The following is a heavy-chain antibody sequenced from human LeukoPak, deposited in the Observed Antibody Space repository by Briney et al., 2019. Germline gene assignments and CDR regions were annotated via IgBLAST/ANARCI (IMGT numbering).Heavy chain of an antibody. CDR3: AKRGKDSPGYYNYFDS. CDR1: GFTFSTYG. D-gene: IGHD3-22*01. V-gene: IGHV3-30*02. J-gene: IGHJ4*02. Sequence: GGSLRLSCATSGFTFSTYGTHWVRQAPGKGLDWVAFIGYDGSEIHYADSVKGRFTISRDNSKNTVHLQMGGLRGEDTAVYYCAKRGKDSPGYYNYFDSWGQGTLVTVSS. CDR2: IGYDGSEI.